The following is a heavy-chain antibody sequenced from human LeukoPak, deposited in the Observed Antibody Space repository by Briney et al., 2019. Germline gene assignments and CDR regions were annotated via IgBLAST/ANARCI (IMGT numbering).Heavy chain of an antibody. Sequence: PSETLSLICSVFDYPVRSGYNWGWIRQSPGKALEWIGSKHQSGSGSYNPSFRSRVTISVDTSKNEVSLKMTSVTAADTAVYYCMRDGTSWYGNKYNWIDIWGQGTLVIVSS. V-gene: IGHV4-38-2*02. J-gene: IGHJ5*02. CDR3: MRDGTSWYGNKYNWIDI. CDR2: KHQSGSG. D-gene: IGHD2-2*01. CDR1: DYPVRSGYN.